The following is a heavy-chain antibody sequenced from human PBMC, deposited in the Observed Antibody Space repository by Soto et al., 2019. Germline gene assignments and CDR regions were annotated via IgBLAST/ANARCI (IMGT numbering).Heavy chain of an antibody. CDR2: IGTAGDT. Sequence: GGSLRLSCAASGFTFSSYDMHWVRQATGKGLEWVSAIGTAGDTYYPGSVKGRFTISRENAKNSLYLQMNSLSAGDTAVYYCARVSPRWAAFDIWGQGTMVTVSS. CDR1: GFTFSSYD. V-gene: IGHV3-13*01. CDR3: ARVSPRWAAFDI. D-gene: IGHD3-16*02. J-gene: IGHJ3*02.